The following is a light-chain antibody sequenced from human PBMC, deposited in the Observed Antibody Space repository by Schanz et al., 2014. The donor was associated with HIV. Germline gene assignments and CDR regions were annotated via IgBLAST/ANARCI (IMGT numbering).Light chain of an antibody. V-gene: IGKV3-15*01. Sequence: EIVMTQSPVTLSVSPGERATLSCRASQSISSNLAWYQQKPGQAPRLIIYDTSTRATGIPARFSGSGSGTEFTLTISSLQSEDFAVYYCQQRSNWPLSFGGGTEVEIK. CDR2: DTS. CDR1: QSISSN. J-gene: IGKJ4*01. CDR3: QQRSNWPLS.